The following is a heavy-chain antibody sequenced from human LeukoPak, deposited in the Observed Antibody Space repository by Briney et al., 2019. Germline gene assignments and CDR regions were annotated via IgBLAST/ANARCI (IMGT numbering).Heavy chain of an antibody. CDR2: INHSGST. D-gene: IGHD5-24*01. V-gene: IGHV4-34*01. Sequence: PSETLSLTCAVYGGSFSGYYWRWIRQPPGKGREWIGEINHSGSTNYNPSLKSRVTITVDTSKNQFSLMLSSVTAAATAVYSCARHMATNPVDAETEGFDYWGQGTLVTVSS. CDR1: GGSFSGYY. J-gene: IGHJ4*02. CDR3: ARHMATNPVDAETEGFDY.